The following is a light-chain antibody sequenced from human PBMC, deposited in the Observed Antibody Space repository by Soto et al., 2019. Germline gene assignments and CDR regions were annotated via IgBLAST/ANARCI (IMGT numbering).Light chain of an antibody. Sequence: EIVLTQSPGTLSLSPVERATLSFLASQSVSSSYLAWYQQKPGQVPRLLMYAASSRATGIPDRFSGSGSGTDFTLTISRLEAEDFAVYYCQQSSSSPITFGQGTRLEIK. CDR2: AAS. CDR3: QQSSSSPIT. V-gene: IGKV3-20*01. J-gene: IGKJ5*01. CDR1: QSVSSSY.